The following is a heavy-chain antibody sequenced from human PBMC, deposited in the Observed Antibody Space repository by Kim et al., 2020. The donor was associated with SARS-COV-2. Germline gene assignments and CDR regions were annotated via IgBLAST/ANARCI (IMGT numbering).Heavy chain of an antibody. D-gene: IGHD3-16*01. Sequence: GGSLRLSCAASGFTFGDYAMHWVRQAPGKGLEWVSGISGNSGSIGYADSVKGRFTISRDNAKNSLYLQMNSLRAEDTALYYCAKEIGSGRGNRFDYWGQGTLVTVSS. CDR2: ISGNSGSI. CDR1: GFTFGDYA. J-gene: IGHJ4*02. V-gene: IGHV3-9*01. CDR3: AKEIGSGRGNRFDY.